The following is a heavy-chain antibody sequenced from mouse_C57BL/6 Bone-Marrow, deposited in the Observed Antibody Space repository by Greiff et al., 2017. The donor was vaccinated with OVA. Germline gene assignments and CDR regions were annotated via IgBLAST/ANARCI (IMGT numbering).Heavy chain of an antibody. CDR3: AFYGYDGDYFDY. CDR1: GYSITSGYY. Sequence: EVQVVESGPGLVKPSQSLSLTCSVTGYSITSGYYWNWIRQFPGNKLEWMGYISYDGSNNYNPSLKNRISITRDTSKNQFFLKLNSVTTEDTATYYCAFYGYDGDYFDYWGQGTTLTVSS. V-gene: IGHV3-6*01. D-gene: IGHD2-2*01. J-gene: IGHJ2*01. CDR2: ISYDGSN.